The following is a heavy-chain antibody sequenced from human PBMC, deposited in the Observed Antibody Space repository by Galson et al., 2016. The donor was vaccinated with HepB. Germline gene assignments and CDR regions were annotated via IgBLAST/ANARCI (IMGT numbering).Heavy chain of an antibody. V-gene: IGHV4-38-2*01. Sequence: LRLSCAASGFTFNTYGMHWVRQPPGKGLEWIGTIAQSGSTYYNPSLKSRVTTSLDTSKNHLSLRLSSVTAADTAVYYCARPRINTQGFYFDHWGQGTLVTVSS. CDR2: IAQSGST. J-gene: IGHJ4*02. CDR3: ARPRINTQGFYFDH. D-gene: IGHD3-10*01. CDR1: GFTFNTYG.